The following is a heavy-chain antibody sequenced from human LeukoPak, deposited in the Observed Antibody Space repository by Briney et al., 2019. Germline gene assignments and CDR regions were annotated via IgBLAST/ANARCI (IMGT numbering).Heavy chain of an antibody. D-gene: IGHD6-19*01. V-gene: IGHV3-23*01. J-gene: IGHJ4*02. CDR1: GFTFSSYG. Sequence: GGSLRLSCAASGFTFSSYGMSWVRQAPGKGLEWVSAISGSGGSTYYADSVKGRFTISRDNSKNTLYLQMNSLRAEDTAVYYCTSSVIAVAGTVDYWGQGTLVTVSS. CDR2: ISGSGGST. CDR3: TSSVIAVAGTVDY.